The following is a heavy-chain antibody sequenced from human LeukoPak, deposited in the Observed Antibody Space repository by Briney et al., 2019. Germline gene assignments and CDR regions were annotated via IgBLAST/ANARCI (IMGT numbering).Heavy chain of an antibody. CDR2: ISHSGST. V-gene: IGHV4-38-2*02. Sequence: SETLSLTCTVSGYSISIAFYWGWIRQPPGKGLEWIGSISHSGSTYYNPSLKSRVTISVDTSKNQFSLKLSSVTAADTAVYYCARGFDYYDSSGYLSNWYFDLWGRGILVTVSS. CDR3: ARGFDYYDSSGYLSNWYFDL. CDR1: GYSISIAFY. J-gene: IGHJ2*01. D-gene: IGHD3-22*01.